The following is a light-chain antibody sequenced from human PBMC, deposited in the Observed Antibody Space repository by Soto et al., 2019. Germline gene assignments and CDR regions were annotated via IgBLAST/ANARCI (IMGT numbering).Light chain of an antibody. J-gene: IGKJ5*01. V-gene: IGKV3-15*01. CDR2: DTS. CDR1: HSVRSSH. Sequence: EIVLTQSPGTLSLSQGERATLXXRASHSVRSSHLAWYQQMPGQAPRLXXYDTSTRATGIPARFSGSGSGTEFTLTISSLQSEDFAVYYCQQYNNWPPITFGQGTRLEIK. CDR3: QQYNNWPPIT.